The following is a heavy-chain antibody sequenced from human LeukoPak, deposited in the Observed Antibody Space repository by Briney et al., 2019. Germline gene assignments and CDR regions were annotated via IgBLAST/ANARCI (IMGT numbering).Heavy chain of an antibody. J-gene: IGHJ3*02. CDR2: ISGSGGST. CDR1: GFTFSSYA. Sequence: GGSLRLSCAASGFTFSSYAMSWVRQAPGKGLEWVSAISGSGGSTYYADSVKGRFTISRDDSKNTLYLQLNSLRAEDTAIYYCAVDCSSPSCYGQSAFDIWGQGTMVTVFS. V-gene: IGHV3-23*01. CDR3: AVDCSSPSCYGQSAFDI. D-gene: IGHD2-2*01.